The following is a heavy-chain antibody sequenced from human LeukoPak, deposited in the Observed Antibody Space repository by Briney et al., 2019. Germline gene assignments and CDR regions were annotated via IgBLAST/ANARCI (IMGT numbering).Heavy chain of an antibody. Sequence: SQTLSLTCTVSGGSISSGGYSWSWIRQHPGKGLEWIGYIYYSGSTYYNPSLKSRVTISVDTSKNQFSLKLSSVTAADTAVYYCARDSVGAYFDYWGQGTLVTVSS. CDR3: ARDSVGAYFDY. CDR1: GGSISSGGYS. CDR2: IYYSGST. D-gene: IGHD1-26*01. J-gene: IGHJ4*02. V-gene: IGHV4-31*03.